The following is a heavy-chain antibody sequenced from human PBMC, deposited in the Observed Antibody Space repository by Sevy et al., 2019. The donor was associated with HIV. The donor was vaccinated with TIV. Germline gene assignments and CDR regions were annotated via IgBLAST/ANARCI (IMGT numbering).Heavy chain of an antibody. Sequence: GESLKISCKASGYSFTRNWIGWVRQMPGKGLELIGVIYTTDSETKNSPSFQGQVTISADKSIRTAYLQWSSLQASDTAIYYRARVQGYCTSGVCYGDYYYGMDVWGQGTSVTVSS. V-gene: IGHV5-51*01. D-gene: IGHD2-8*01. CDR2: IYTTDSET. CDR3: ARVQGYCTSGVCYGDYYYGMDV. J-gene: IGHJ6*02. CDR1: GYSFTRNW.